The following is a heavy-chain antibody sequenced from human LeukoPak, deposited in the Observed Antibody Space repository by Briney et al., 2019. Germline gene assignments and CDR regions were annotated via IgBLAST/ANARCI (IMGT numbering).Heavy chain of an antibody. CDR1: GYTFSSYG. J-gene: IGHJ4*02. CDR2: ISAYNGNT. CDR3: ARDEAWGSPVDSGYSYGARYFDY. D-gene: IGHD5-18*01. V-gene: IGHV1-18*01. Sequence: ASVKVSCKASGYTFSSYGISWVRQAPGQGLEWMGWISAYNGNTNYAQKLQGRLTMTTDTSTSTAYMELRSLRSDDTAVYYCARDEAWGSPVDSGYSYGARYFDYWGQGSLVTVSS.